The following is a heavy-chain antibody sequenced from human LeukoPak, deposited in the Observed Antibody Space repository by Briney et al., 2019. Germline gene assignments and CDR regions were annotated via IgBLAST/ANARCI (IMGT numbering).Heavy chain of an antibody. V-gene: IGHV5-10-1*01. D-gene: IGHD3-10*01. CDR3: ARAYGSGTYPEGY. CDR2: IDPSDSYT. CDR1: GYSFTSYW. Sequence: AESLKISCKGSGYSFTSYWISWVRQMPGKGLEWMGRIDPSDSYTTYSPSFQGHVTISADKSISTAYLQWSSLKASDTAMYYCARAYGSGTYPEGYWGQGTLVTVSS. J-gene: IGHJ4*02.